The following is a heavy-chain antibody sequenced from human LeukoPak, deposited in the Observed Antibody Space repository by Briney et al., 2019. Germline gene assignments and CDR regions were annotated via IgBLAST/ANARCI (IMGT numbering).Heavy chain of an antibody. D-gene: IGHD4-17*01. Sequence: GGSLRLSCAASGFTFSSYSMNWVRQAPGKGLEWVSYISSSSSTIYYADSVKGRFTISRDNAKNSLYLQMNSLRAEDTAVYYCARAMTTVTTDWFDPWGQGTLVTVSS. J-gene: IGHJ5*02. V-gene: IGHV3-48*04. CDR2: ISSSSSTI. CDR3: ARAMTTVTTDWFDP. CDR1: GFTFSSYS.